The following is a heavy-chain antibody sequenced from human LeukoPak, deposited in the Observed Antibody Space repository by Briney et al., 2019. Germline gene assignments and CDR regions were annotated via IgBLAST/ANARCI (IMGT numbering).Heavy chain of an antibody. D-gene: IGHD2/OR15-2a*01. CDR2: IYSDGSHT. V-gene: IGHV3-74*01. CDR1: GFTFSSYW. J-gene: IGHJ6*03. CDR3: ARNRYYYYYMDV. Sequence: GGSLRLSCTASGFTFSSYWMHWVRQPPGKGLVWVSLIYSDGSHTVYADSVKGRFTISRDNAKNTLYLQMNSLRAEDTAVYYCARNRYYYYYMDVWGKGTTVTVSS.